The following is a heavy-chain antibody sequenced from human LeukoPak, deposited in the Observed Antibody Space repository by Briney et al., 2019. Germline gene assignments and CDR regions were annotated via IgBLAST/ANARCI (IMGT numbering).Heavy chain of an antibody. V-gene: IGHV3-23*01. CDR1: GFTFSTYA. CDR3: AKAGDSGSYYFDY. J-gene: IGHJ4*02. CDR2: IGDSGGST. D-gene: IGHD1-26*01. Sequence: GGSLRLSCEASGFTFSTYAMSWVRQAPGKGLEWVSAIGDSGGSTYYADSAKGRFTISRDSSKSTLYLQMNSLRAEDTAIYYCAKAGDSGSYYFDYWGQGTLVTVSS.